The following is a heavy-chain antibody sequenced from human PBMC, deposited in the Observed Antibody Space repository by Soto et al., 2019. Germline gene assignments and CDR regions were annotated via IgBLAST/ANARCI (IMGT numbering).Heavy chain of an antibody. V-gene: IGHV3-33*01. CDR2: IWYDGSNK. J-gene: IGHJ4*02. Sequence: WGSLRLSCAASGFTFSSYGMHWVRQAPGKGLEWVAVIWYDGSNKYYADSVKGRFTISRDNSKNTLYLQMNSLRAEDTAVYYCARGYYYYYDSSGYYYKEEGFDYWGQGTLVTVSS. CDR1: GFTFSSYG. D-gene: IGHD3-22*01. CDR3: ARGYYYYYDSSGYYYKEEGFDY.